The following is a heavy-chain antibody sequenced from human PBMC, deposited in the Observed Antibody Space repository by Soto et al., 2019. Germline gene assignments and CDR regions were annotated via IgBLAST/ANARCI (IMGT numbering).Heavy chain of an antibody. CDR2: IYYGGST. CDR3: AKNWNWGSLVH. J-gene: IGHJ4*02. Sequence: PSETLSLTCTVSGGSIRTDYWSWSRQSPGKGLEWIGFIYYGGSTNYNPSLKSRVTISVDTPKNQFSLKLSSVTAADTAVYYCAKNWNWGSLVHWGQGTLVTAPQ. V-gene: IGHV4-59*08. D-gene: IGHD7-27*01. CDR1: GGSIRTDY.